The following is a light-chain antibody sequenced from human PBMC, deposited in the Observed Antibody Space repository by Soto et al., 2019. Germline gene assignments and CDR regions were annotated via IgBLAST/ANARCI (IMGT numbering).Light chain of an antibody. CDR2: GDD. V-gene: IGLV1-40*03. J-gene: IGLJ1*01. Sequence: QAVVTQPPSVSGAPGQRVTISCTGSSSNIGEGYVVNWYQQLLGTAPKLLIYGDDNRPSGVPDRFSGSRSGASAYLAITGLQAEDEADYYCQSFDNRLTGFYVFGTGTKLTVL. CDR3: QSFDNRLTGFYV. CDR1: SSNIGEGYV.